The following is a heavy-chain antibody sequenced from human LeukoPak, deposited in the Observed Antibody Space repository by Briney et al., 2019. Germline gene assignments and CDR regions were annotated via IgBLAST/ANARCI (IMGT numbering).Heavy chain of an antibody. Sequence: GGSLRLSCAASGFTFSSYWMSWVRQAPGKGLEWVANIKQDGSEKYSVGSVKGRFIISRDNAKKSLYLQMNSLRVEDTALYHCARKGLGGELGGFDPWGQGTLVTVSS. D-gene: IGHD1-7*01. CDR1: GFTFSSYW. J-gene: IGHJ5*02. CDR2: IKQDGSEK. V-gene: IGHV3-7*03. CDR3: ARKGLGGELGGFDP.